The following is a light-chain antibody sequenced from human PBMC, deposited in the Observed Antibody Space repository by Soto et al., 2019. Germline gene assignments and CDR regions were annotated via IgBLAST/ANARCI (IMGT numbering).Light chain of an antibody. J-gene: IGKJ2*01. Sequence: EIVLTQSPDTLSLSPGERVTLSCRASQSVSSGYFAWYQQKPGQAPRLLLYSTSSRAPGIPDRFSGSGSGTDFTLTITALEPEDFAVYYCQQYGISPYTFGQGTKLEIK. V-gene: IGKV3-20*01. CDR3: QQYGISPYT. CDR1: QSVSSGY. CDR2: STS.